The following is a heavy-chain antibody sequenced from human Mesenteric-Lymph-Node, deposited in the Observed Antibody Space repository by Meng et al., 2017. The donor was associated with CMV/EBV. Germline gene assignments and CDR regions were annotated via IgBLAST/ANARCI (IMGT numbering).Heavy chain of an antibody. D-gene: IGHD3-10*01. CDR1: GITFSDYY. J-gene: IGHJ4*02. CDR3: ARGSYFYGSGSY. V-gene: IGHV3-11*01. Sequence: GGSLRLSCAASGITFSDYYMSWIRQAPGKGLEWVSSISRSSTTIDYANSVKGRFTISRDDTKSSLYLQMNHLRAEDTAVYYCARGSYFYGSGSYWGQGTLVTVSS. CDR2: ISRSSTTI.